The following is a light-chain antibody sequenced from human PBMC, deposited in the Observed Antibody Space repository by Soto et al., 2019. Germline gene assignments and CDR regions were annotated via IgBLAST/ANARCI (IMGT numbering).Light chain of an antibody. CDR2: STC. V-gene: IGLV7-43*01. J-gene: IGLJ3*02. CDR1: TGAVTSGYY. Sequence: QAVVTQEPSLTVSPGGTVTLTCASNTGAVTSGYYPNWFPQKPGQAPRTLIYSTCNKHCWTPARFSGSLLGGKAALTLSGVQPEDETEYYCLLYYGGAVVFGGGTKLTVL. CDR3: LLYYGGAVV.